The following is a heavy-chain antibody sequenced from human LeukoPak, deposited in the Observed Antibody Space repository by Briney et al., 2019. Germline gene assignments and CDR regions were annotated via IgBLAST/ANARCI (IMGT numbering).Heavy chain of an antibody. J-gene: IGHJ5*02. V-gene: IGHV4-39*01. CDR3: ARLPYCSGGSCPWFDP. CDR1: GGYISSSSYY. D-gene: IGHD2-15*01. CDR2: IYYSGST. Sequence: PSETLSLTCTVSGGYISSSSYYWGWIRQPPGKGLEWIGSIYYSGSTYYNPSLKSRVTISVDTSKNQFSLKLSSVAAADTAVYYCARLPYCSGGSCPWFDPWGQGTLVTVSS.